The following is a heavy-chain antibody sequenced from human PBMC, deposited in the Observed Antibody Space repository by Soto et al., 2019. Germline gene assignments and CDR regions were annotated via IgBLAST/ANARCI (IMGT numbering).Heavy chain of an antibody. CDR1: GGYISSGGYY. J-gene: IGHJ4*02. CDR3: AREEMATGRKIIDY. D-gene: IGHD2-8*01. Sequence: SETLCLTCTVSGGYISSGGYYWSCIRQHPGKGLEWIGYIYYSGSTYYNPSLKSRVTISVDTSKNQFSLKLSSVTAADTAVYYCAREEMATGRKIIDYWGQGTLVTVSS. CDR2: IYYSGST. V-gene: IGHV4-31*03.